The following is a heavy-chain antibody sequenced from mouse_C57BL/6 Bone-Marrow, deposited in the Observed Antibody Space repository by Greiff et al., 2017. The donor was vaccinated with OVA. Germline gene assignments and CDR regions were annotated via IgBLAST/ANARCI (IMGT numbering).Heavy chain of an antibody. V-gene: IGHV10-1*01. CDR3: VRHLWSFAY. CDR2: IRSKSNNYAT. CDR1: AFSFNTYA. D-gene: IGHD1-1*02. J-gene: IGHJ3*01. Sequence: EVKLVESGGGLVQPKGSLKLSCAASAFSFNTYAMNWVRQAPGKGLEWVARIRSKSNNYATYYADSVKDRFTISRDDSESMLYLQMNNLKTEDTAMYYCVRHLWSFAYWGQGTLVTVSA.